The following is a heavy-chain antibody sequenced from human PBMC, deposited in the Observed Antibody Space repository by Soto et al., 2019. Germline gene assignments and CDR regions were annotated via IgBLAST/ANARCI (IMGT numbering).Heavy chain of an antibody. D-gene: IGHD3-10*01. CDR2: IYPGDSDT. CDR3: ARAGDSGSYPYYYYYYGMDV. V-gene: IGHV5-51*01. Sequence: GESLKISCKGSGYSFTSYWIGWVRQMPGKGLEWMGIIYPGDSDTRYSPSFQGQVTISADKSISTAYLQWSSLKASDTAMYYCARAGDSGSYPYYYYYYGMDVWGQGTQVTVSS. CDR1: GYSFTSYW. J-gene: IGHJ6*02.